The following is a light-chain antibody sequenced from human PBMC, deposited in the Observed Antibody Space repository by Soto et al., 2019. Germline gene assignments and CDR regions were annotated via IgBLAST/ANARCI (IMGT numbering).Light chain of an antibody. CDR1: SSDVGGYNY. CDR3: SSYTSSSTHD. J-gene: IGLJ1*01. Sequence: QSALTQPASVSGSPGQSITISCTGTSSDVGGYNYVSWYQQHPGKAPKLMIYDVSNRPSGVSNRFSGSKSGNTASLTISGLQAEDEDDYYCSSYTSSSTHDFGTGTKVTVL. V-gene: IGLV2-14*01. CDR2: DVS.